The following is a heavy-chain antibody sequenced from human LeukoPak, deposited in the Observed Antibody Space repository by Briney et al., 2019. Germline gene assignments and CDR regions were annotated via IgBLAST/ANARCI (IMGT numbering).Heavy chain of an antibody. V-gene: IGHV3-30*18. D-gene: IGHD3-16*01. J-gene: IGHJ4*02. CDR1: GFIFNNYA. CDR2: ISYDGGDK. Sequence: GGSLRLSCAASGFIFNNYAMYWVRQAPGKRLEWVALISYDGGDKYYAESMKGRITISRDNAENTLYLQMNNLRPDDTAFYFCVKEGVEYSYSYGDYWGQGTLVTVSS. CDR3: VKEGVEYSYSYGDY.